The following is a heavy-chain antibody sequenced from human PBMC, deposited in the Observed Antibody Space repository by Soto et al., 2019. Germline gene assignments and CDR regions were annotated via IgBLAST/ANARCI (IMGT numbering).Heavy chain of an antibody. CDR2: ISKDGSAQ. J-gene: IGHJ1*01. CDR3: AREDASSGHAGTFQH. CDR1: GLTFTTYV. V-gene: IGHV3-30-3*01. Sequence: QVQLVESGGGVVQPGRSLRLSCAASGLTFTTYVMHWVRQAPGKGLEWVAAISKDGSAQHYTDSVKGRFTISRDNSKNTLYVQMNSLRTDDTAVYYCAREDASSGHAGTFQHWGQGTLVTVSS. D-gene: IGHD3-22*01.